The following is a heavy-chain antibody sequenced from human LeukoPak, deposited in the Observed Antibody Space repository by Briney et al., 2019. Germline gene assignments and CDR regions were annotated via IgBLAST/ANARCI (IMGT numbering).Heavy chain of an antibody. CDR3: TKEYDKTNRSPQWGFDS. D-gene: IGHD6-19*01. CDR2: ISGSSSHT. Sequence: GGSLRLSCTASGFTFSTYAMSWVRQAPGKGLEWVSGISGSSSHTEDADSVKGRFIISRDNSKNTLFLQMSSLRAEDTALYYCTKEYDKTNRSPQWGFDSWGQGTLVTVSS. V-gene: IGHV3-23*01. CDR1: GFTFSTYA. J-gene: IGHJ4*02.